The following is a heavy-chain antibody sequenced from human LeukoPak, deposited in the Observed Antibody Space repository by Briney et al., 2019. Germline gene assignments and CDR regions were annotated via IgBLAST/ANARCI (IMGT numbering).Heavy chain of an antibody. CDR2: ISYDGSNK. CDR1: GFTFSSYA. V-gene: IGHV3-30-3*01. CDR3: ARGVYCSSTSCPPAY. Sequence: GGSLRLSCAASGFTFSSYAMHWVRQAPGKGLEWVAVISYDGSNKYYADSVKGRFTISRDNSKNTLYLQMNSLRAKDTAVYYCARGVYCSSTSCPPAYWGQGTLVTVSS. J-gene: IGHJ4*02. D-gene: IGHD2-2*01.